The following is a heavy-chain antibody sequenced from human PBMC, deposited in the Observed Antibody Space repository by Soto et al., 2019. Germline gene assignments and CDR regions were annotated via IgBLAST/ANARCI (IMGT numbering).Heavy chain of an antibody. CDR1: GYTFTSYG. Sequence: QVQLVRSGAEVKKPGASVKVSCKASGYTFTSYGISWVRQAPGQGLEWMGWISAYNGNTNYAQKLQGRVTMTTDTSTSTAYMELRSLRSDDTAVYYCARDLLAGTRYYYGMDVWGQGTTVTVSS. D-gene: IGHD6-13*01. J-gene: IGHJ6*02. CDR2: ISAYNGNT. V-gene: IGHV1-18*01. CDR3: ARDLLAGTRYYYGMDV.